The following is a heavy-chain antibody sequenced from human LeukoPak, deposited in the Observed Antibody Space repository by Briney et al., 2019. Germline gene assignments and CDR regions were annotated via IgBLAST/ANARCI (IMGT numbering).Heavy chain of an antibody. CDR3: ARAAPGSADAFDI. CDR2: IYYSGST. CDR1: GGSISSGGYY. D-gene: IGHD6-25*01. J-gene: IGHJ3*02. V-gene: IGHV4-31*03. Sequence: SETLSLTCTVSGGSISSGGYYWSWIRQHPGKGLEWIGYIYYSGSTYYNPSLKSRVTISVDTSKNQFSLKLSSVTAADTAVYYCARAAPGSADAFDIWGQGTMVTVSS.